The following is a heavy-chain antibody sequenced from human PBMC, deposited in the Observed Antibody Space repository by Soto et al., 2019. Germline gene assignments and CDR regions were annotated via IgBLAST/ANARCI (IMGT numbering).Heavy chain of an antibody. CDR3: ARRGLNQLGTADAFDI. J-gene: IGHJ3*02. CDR2: IYPGDSDS. V-gene: IGHV5-51*01. D-gene: IGHD1-1*01. CDR1: GDNFITYW. Sequence: GESLKISCAGSGDNFITYWIVWVRQMPGKGLEWMGIIYPGDSDSRYSPSFQGQVIISADRSISTVYLEWSSLKDSDTGMYYCARRGLNQLGTADAFDIWGQGTMVTASS.